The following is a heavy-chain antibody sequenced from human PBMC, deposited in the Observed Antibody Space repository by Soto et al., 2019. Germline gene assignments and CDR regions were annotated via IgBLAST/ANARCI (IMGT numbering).Heavy chain of an antibody. Sequence: SETLSLTCAVYGGSFSGSYWSWIRQPPGKGLEWIGEINHSGSTNYNPSLKSRVTISVDTSRNQFSLKLSSVTAADTAVYYCARTGYSSGWYKAAFDIWGQGTMVTVSS. CDR2: INHSGST. J-gene: IGHJ3*02. V-gene: IGHV4-34*01. CDR3: ARTGYSSGWYKAAFDI. CDR1: GGSFSGSY. D-gene: IGHD6-19*01.